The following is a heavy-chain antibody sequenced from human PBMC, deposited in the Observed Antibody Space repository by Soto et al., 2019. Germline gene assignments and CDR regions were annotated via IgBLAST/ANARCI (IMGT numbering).Heavy chain of an antibody. J-gene: IGHJ4*02. CDR2: IYYSGST. CDR3: ARHNYGSGSTYFDY. D-gene: IGHD3-10*01. V-gene: IGHV4-59*08. CDR1: GGSISSYD. Sequence: SETLSLTSTVSGGSISSYDWSWIRQPPGKGLEWIGYIYYSGSTNYNPSLKSRVTISVDTSKNQFSLKLNSMTAADTAVYYCARHNYGSGSTYFDYWGQGTQVTVSS.